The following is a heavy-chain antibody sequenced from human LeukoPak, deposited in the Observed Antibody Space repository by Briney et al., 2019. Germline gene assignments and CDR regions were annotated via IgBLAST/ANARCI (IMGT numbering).Heavy chain of an antibody. J-gene: IGHJ4*02. CDR1: GFTFSSYW. Sequence: GGSLRLSCAASGFTFSSYWMTWVRQAPGKGLEWVANIKTDGSQTYYVDSVKGRFTISRDNSKNIMYLQMNSLRAEDTAVYYCAKDQGSGSGYYSWGYFDYWGQGTLVTVSS. V-gene: IGHV3-7*03. D-gene: IGHD3-10*01. CDR2: IKTDGSQT. CDR3: AKDQGSGSGYYSWGYFDY.